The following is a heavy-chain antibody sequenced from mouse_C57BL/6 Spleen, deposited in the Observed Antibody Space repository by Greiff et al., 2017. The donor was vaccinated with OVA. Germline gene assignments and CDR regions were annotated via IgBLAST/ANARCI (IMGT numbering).Heavy chain of an antibody. CDR1: GYAFSSSW. D-gene: IGHD1-1*01. J-gene: IGHJ2*01. Sequence: QVQLQQSGPELVKPGASVKISCKASGYAFSSSWMNWVKQRPGKGLEWIGRIYPGDGDTNYNGKFKGKATLTADKSSSTAYMQLSSLTSEDSAVYFGARAGNLFYYGSSYEGLGFDYWGQGTTLTVSS. CDR2: IYPGDGDT. CDR3: ARAGNLFYYGSSYEGLGFDY. V-gene: IGHV1-82*01.